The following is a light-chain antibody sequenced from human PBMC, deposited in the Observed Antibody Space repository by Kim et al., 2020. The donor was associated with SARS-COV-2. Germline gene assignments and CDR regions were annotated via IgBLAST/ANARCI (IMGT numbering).Light chain of an antibody. CDR2: QDS. Sequence: SYELTQPPSVSVSPGQTASITCSGDKLGDKYACWYQQKPGQSPVLVIYQDSKRPSGIPERFSGSNSGNTATLTISGTQAMDEADYYCQGWDSSTAGFGGG. J-gene: IGLJ3*02. V-gene: IGLV3-1*01. CDR3: QGWDSSTAG. CDR1: KLGDKY.